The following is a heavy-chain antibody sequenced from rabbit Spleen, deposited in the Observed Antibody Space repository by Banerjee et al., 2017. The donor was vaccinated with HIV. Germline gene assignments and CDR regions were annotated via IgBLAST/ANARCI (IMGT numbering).Heavy chain of an antibody. CDR2: SYAGSTGNT. Sequence: QSLEEAGGELVKPGASLTLTCEGSGCSFSSSYWICWFRQAPGKGVEWRACSYAGSTGNTSCASWAKSRLTIPKTTSTTVTLKMTSLTATDTAAYFCARGDLDPTFHSYLTYLNVWGQGTLVTVS. CDR3: ARGDLDPTFHSYLTYLNV. CDR1: GCSFSSSYW. D-gene: IGHD6-1*01. J-gene: IGHJ4*02. V-gene: IGHV1S40*01.